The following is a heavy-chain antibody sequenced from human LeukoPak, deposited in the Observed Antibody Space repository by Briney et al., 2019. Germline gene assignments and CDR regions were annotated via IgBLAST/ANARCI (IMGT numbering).Heavy chain of an antibody. D-gene: IGHD3-10*01. J-gene: IGHJ4*02. CDR2: VYPGDSDT. V-gene: IGHV5-51*01. CDR3: ARQLDMVRGVIGY. Sequence: GESLKISCQASGYNFTNFWIAWVRQMPGKGLEWMGIVYPGDSDTRYSPSFQGQVTISADKSITTAYLQWRSLKTSDTAMYYCARQLDMVRGVIGYWGQGTLVTVSS. CDR1: GYNFTNFW.